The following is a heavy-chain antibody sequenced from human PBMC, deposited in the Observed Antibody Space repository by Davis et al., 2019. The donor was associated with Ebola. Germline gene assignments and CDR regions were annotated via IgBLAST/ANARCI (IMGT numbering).Heavy chain of an antibody. V-gene: IGHV3-30-3*01. Sequence: SLKISCAASGFTFSSYDIHWVRQAPGKGLEWVAFISYDGSNKYYADSVKGRFTISRDNSKNTLYLQVNSLRTEDTAVYYCARDPACSGGSCYSEGFLDYWGQGTLVTVSS. CDR2: ISYDGSNK. D-gene: IGHD2-15*01. J-gene: IGHJ4*02. CDR1: GFTFSSYD. CDR3: ARDPACSGGSCYSEGFLDY.